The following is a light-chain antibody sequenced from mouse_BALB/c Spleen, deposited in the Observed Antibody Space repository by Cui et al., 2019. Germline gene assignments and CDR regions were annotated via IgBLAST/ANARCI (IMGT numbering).Light chain of an antibody. CDR3: QNDHSYPFT. Sequence: DIVMTQSPSSLSVSAGEKATMSCKSSQSLLNSGNQKNYFAWYQQKPGQPPKLLIYGASTRESGVPDRFTGSGSGTDFTLTISSVQAEDLAVYYCQNDHSYPFTFGSGTKLEIK. CDR1: QSLLNSGNQKNY. CDR2: GAS. V-gene: IGKV8-28*01. J-gene: IGKJ4*01.